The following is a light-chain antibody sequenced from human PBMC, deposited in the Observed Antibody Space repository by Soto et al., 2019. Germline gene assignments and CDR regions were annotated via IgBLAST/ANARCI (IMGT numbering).Light chain of an antibody. V-gene: IGKV1-33*01. CDR3: QQYVNALT. CDR2: DAS. Sequence: DIQMTQSPSSLSASAGDRVTITCQASQDINNHLNWYQQKAGRAPKLLINDASNLETGVPSRFSGSGSGTDFTLPISGLQPEDSATYYCQQYVNALTFGGGTKVEIK. J-gene: IGKJ4*01. CDR1: QDINNH.